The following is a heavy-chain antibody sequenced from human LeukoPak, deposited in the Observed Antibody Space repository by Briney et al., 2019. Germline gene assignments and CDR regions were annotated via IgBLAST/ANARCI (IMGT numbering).Heavy chain of an antibody. D-gene: IGHD2-8*01. CDR1: GFTFSSYA. CDR2: ISGSGGST. V-gene: IGHV3-23*01. Sequence: GGSLRLSCAASGFTFSSYAMSWVRQAPGKGLEWVSAISGSGGSTYYADSVKGWFTISRDNSKNTLYLQMNSLRAEDTAVYYCAKDLMVYANSLVDYWGQGTLVTVSS. CDR3: AKDLMVYANSLVDY. J-gene: IGHJ4*02.